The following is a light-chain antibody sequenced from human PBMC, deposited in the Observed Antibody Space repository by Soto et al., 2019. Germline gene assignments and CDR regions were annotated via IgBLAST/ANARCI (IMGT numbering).Light chain of an antibody. J-gene: IGLJ3*02. CDR3: ISPAARSICV. CDR2: DVS. V-gene: IGLV2-8*01. CDR1: SSDVGAYNY. Sequence: QSALTQPPSASGSPGQSVTISCTGTSSDVGAYNYVSWYQQHPGKAPKLMIYDVSKRPSGVPDRFSGSKSGNTASLTVSGLLPESDADFYRISPAARSICVFGGGIKLTVL.